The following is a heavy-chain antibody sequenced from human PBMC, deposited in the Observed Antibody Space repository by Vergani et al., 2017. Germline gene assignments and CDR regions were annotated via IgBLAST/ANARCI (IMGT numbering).Heavy chain of an antibody. CDR3: ARGNYYGSGTYVDP. Sequence: EVQLLESGGDLVQPGGSLRLSCEASGFTFNNYAMNWVRQAPGKGLEWVSGISGSGGSTYYAGSVKGRFTISRDSSKNTLHLQINNLRVEDTAVYYCARGNYYGSGTYVDPWGQGTLVTVSS. V-gene: IGHV3-23*01. CDR1: GFTFNNYA. D-gene: IGHD3-10*01. J-gene: IGHJ5*02. CDR2: ISGSGGST.